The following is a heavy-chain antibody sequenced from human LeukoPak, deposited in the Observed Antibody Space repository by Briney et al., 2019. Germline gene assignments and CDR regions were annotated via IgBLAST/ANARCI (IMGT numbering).Heavy chain of an antibody. J-gene: IGHJ4*02. CDR2: IYYSGST. CDR3: ARREIVVVDHYYFDY. CDR1: GGSISSYY. Sequence: SETLSLTCTVSGGSISSYYWSWIRQPPGKGLEWIGYIYYSGSTNYNPSLKSRVTISVDTSENQFSLKLSSVTAADTAVYYCARREIVVVDHYYFDYWGQGTLVTVSS. V-gene: IGHV4-59*12. D-gene: IGHD3-22*01.